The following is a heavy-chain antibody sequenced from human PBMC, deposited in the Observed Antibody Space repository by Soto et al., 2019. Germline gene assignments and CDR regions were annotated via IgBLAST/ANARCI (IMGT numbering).Heavy chain of an antibody. CDR3: ASSYYYDSSGPNWFDP. CDR1: GGSISSYY. V-gene: IGHV4-4*07. Sequence: PSETLSLTCTASGGSISSYYWSWIRQPAGKGLEWIGRIYTSGSTNYNPSLKSRVTMSVDTSKNQFSLKLSSVTAADTAVYYCASSYYYDSSGPNWFDPWGQGTLVTVSS. J-gene: IGHJ5*02. D-gene: IGHD3-22*01. CDR2: IYTSGST.